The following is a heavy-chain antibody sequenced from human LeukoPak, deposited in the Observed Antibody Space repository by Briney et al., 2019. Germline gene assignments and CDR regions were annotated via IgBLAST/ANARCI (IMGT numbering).Heavy chain of an antibody. V-gene: IGHV1-69*05. J-gene: IGHJ5*02. CDR1: GGTFSSYA. D-gene: IGHD3-10*01. Sequence: EASVKLSCKASGGTFSSYAISWVRQAPGQGLEWMGGVILIFGTANYAQKFQGRVTITTDESTSTASMELSSLRSEDTAVYYCARDIRGLYGSGSSCWFDPWGQGTLVTVSS. CDR2: VILIFGTA. CDR3: ARDIRGLYGSGSSCWFDP.